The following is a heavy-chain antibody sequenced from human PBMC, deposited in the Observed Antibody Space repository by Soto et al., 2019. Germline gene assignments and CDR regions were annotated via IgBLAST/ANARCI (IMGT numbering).Heavy chain of an antibody. V-gene: IGHV4-30-4*08. CDR3: ARTPPLGYFDY. CDR1: GGSISSGGYY. J-gene: IGHJ4*02. CDR2: IYYSGST. Sequence: SETLSLTCTVSGGSISSGGYYWSWIRQHPGKGLEWIGYIYYSGSTYYNPSLKSRVTISVDTSKNQFSLKLSSVTAADTAVYYCARTPPLGYFDYWGQGTLVTVSS.